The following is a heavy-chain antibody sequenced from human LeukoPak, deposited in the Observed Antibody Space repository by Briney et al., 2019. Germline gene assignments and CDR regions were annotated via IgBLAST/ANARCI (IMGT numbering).Heavy chain of an antibody. Sequence: SQTLSLTCTVSGGSISSGSYYWSWIRQPAGKGLEWIGRIYTSGSTNYNPSLKSRVTISVDTSKNQFSLKLSSVTASHTAVYYCARDGGSKPDYGGNYWFDPWGQGTLVTVSS. J-gene: IGHJ5*02. CDR1: GGSISSGSYY. CDR2: IYTSGST. V-gene: IGHV4-61*02. D-gene: IGHD4-23*01. CDR3: ARDGGSKPDYGGNYWFDP.